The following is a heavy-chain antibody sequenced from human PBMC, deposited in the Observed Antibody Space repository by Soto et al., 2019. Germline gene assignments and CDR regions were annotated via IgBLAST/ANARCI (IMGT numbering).Heavy chain of an antibody. CDR1: GGSFSGYY. CDR3: ARDGFCTSTTCRVGNWFDP. CDR2: INHRGST. J-gene: IGHJ5*02. V-gene: IGHV4-34*01. D-gene: IGHD2-2*01. Sequence: QVQLQQWGAGLLKPSETLSLTCVVYGGSFSGYYWSWIRQSPGKGLEWIGGINHRGSTNYNPSLESRVTISVDTSKNQFSLKLPSVTAAYTAMYYCARDGFCTSTTCRVGNWFDPWGQGTLGTVSS.